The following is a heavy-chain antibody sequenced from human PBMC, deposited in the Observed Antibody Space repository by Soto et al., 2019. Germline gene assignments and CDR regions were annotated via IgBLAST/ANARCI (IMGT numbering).Heavy chain of an antibody. J-gene: IGHJ6*02. CDR1: GFTFSSYS. D-gene: IGHD4-17*01. CDR2: ISSSSSYI. CDR3: ARDVSSVTIVPYYYGMDV. V-gene: IGHV3-21*01. Sequence: GGSLRLSCAASGFTFSSYSMNWVRQAPGKGLEWVSSISSSSSYIYYADSVKGRFTISRDNAKNSLYLQMNSLRAGDTAVYYCARDVSSVTIVPYYYGMDVWGRGTTVTVSS.